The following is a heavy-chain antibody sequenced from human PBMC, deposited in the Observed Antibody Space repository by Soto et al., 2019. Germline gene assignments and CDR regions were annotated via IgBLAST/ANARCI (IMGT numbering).Heavy chain of an antibody. J-gene: IGHJ4*02. CDR2: ISWNSGST. CDR3: ARDVSGYSGYDNY. V-gene: IGHV3-9*01. Sequence: SLRLSCAASGFTFDDYAMHWVRQAPGKGLEWVSGISWNSGSTYYADSVKGRFTISRDNSKNTLYLQMNSLRAEDTAVYYCARDVSGYSGYDNYWGQGTLVTVSS. CDR1: GFTFDDYA. D-gene: IGHD5-12*01.